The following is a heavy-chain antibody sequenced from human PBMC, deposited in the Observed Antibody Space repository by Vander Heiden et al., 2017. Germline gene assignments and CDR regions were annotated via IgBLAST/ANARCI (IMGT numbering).Heavy chain of an antibody. Sequence: QVQLVESGGGVVQPGRSLRLSCAASGFTFSSYGMHWVRKAPGKGLEWVAVIWYDGSNKYYADSVKGRFTISIDNYKNTLYLQMNSLGAEDTAGYYCARGGEQLDYWGQGTLVTVAS. CDR2: IWYDGSNK. V-gene: IGHV3-33*01. D-gene: IGHD6-6*01. CDR1: GFTFSSYG. J-gene: IGHJ4*02. CDR3: ARGGEQLDY.